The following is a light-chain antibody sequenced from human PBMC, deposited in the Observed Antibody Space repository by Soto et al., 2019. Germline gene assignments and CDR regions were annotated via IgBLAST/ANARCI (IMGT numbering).Light chain of an antibody. V-gene: IGKV3-15*01. J-gene: IGKJ1*01. Sequence: EIVMTQSPATLSVSPGERATLSCRASQSVSSKLAWYQQKPGQAPRLLIYGASTRATGIPARFSGSGSGTEFTLTISSLQSEDFAVYYCQQYNNWPGTFGQGT. CDR3: QQYNNWPGT. CDR2: GAS. CDR1: QSVSSK.